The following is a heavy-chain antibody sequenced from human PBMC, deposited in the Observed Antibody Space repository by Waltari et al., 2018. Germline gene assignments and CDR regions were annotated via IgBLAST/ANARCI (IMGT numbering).Heavy chain of an antibody. V-gene: IGHV4-4*07. D-gene: IGHD6-19*01. CDR3: ARDWAAVADYYFDY. CDR1: GGSISSYY. Sequence: QVQLQESGPGLVKPSETLSLTCTVSGGSISSYYWSWIRQPAGKGLEWIGRIYSSGSTNHNPSLRSGVTMSVDTSKNQFSLKLNSVTAADTAVYYCARDWAAVADYYFDYWGQGTLVTVSS. J-gene: IGHJ4*02. CDR2: IYSSGST.